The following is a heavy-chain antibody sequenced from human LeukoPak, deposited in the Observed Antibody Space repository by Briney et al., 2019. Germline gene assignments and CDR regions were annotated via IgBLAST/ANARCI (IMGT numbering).Heavy chain of an antibody. CDR3: ATCSGGSCYPDAFDI. CDR1: GYTFTTYG. CDR2: ISAYNGNT. J-gene: IGHJ3*02. Sequence: ASVTVSCTASGYTFTTYGISWVRQAPGQGLEGMGWISAYNGNTNHAQKVQGRVTMTTDTSTSTAYMELRSLRSDDTAVYYCATCSGGSCYPDAFDIWGQGTMVTVSS. D-gene: IGHD2-15*01. V-gene: IGHV1-18*01.